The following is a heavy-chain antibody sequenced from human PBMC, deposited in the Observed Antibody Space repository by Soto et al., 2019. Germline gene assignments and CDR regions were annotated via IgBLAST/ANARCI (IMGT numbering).Heavy chain of an antibody. J-gene: IGHJ4*02. CDR1: GFTFSSYS. CDR2: ISSSSSYI. Sequence: GGSLRLSCAASGFTFSSYSMNWVRQAPGKGLEWVSSISSSSSYIYYADSVKGRFTISRDNAKNSLYLQMNSLRAEDTAVYYCARDQGRCTNGVCYIADYWGQGTLVTVSS. V-gene: IGHV3-21*01. CDR3: ARDQGRCTNGVCYIADY. D-gene: IGHD2-8*01.